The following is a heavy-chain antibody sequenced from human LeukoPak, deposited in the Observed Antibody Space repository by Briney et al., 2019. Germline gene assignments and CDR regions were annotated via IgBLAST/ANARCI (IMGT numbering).Heavy chain of an antibody. Sequence: GGSLRLSCTASGFIFNNFGLNWVRQAPGKGLEWVSSISSSSSYIYYADSVKGRFTISRDNAKNSLYLQMNSLRAEDTAVYYCARGYDSKDAFDIWGQGTMVTVSS. D-gene: IGHD3-22*01. CDR3: ARGYDSKDAFDI. V-gene: IGHV3-21*01. J-gene: IGHJ3*02. CDR2: ISSSSSYI. CDR1: GFIFNNFG.